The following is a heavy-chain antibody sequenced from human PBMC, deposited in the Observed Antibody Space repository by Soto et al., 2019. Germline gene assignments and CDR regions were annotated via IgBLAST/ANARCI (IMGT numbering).Heavy chain of an antibody. V-gene: IGHV4-59*01. CDR3: ARELFGRSVWFDP. Sequence: QVQLQESGPGLVKPSETLSLTCTVSGGSISSYYWSWIRQPPGKGLEWIGYIYYSGSTNYNPSLKSRVTISVDPSKNQFSLKLSSVTAADTAVYYCARELFGRSVWFDPWGQGTLVTVSS. D-gene: IGHD3-10*01. CDR2: IYYSGST. CDR1: GGSISSYY. J-gene: IGHJ5*02.